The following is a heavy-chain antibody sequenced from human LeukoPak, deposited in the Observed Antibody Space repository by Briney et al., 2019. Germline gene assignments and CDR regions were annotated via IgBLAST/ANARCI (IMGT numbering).Heavy chain of an antibody. CDR3: ARDLSFGSLDF. CDR2: ISWNSGSI. Sequence: GGSLRLSCAASGFTFDDYAMHWVRQAPGKGLEWVSGISWNSGSIGYADSVKGRFTISRDNAKNSLYLQMNSLRAEDTALYYCARDLSFGSLDFRGQGTLVTVSS. J-gene: IGHJ4*02. D-gene: IGHD1-26*01. CDR1: GFTFDDYA. V-gene: IGHV3-9*01.